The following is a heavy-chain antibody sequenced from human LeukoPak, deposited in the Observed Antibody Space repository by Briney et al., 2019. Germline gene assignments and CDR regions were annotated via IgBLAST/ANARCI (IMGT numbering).Heavy chain of an antibody. J-gene: IGHJ4*02. Sequence: GGSLRLSCAASGFTFSSYAMSWVRQAPGKGLEWVSAISGSGGSTYYADSVKGRFTISRDNSKNTLYLQVNSLRAEDTAVYYCANSLSGDYLDYWGQGTLVTVSS. CDR1: GFTFSSYA. V-gene: IGHV3-23*01. CDR3: ANSLSGDYLDY. CDR2: ISGSGGST. D-gene: IGHD3-9*01.